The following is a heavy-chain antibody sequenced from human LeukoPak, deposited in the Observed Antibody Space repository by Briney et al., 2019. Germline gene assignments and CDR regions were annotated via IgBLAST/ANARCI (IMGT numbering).Heavy chain of an antibody. V-gene: IGHV1-8*01. Sequence: ASVKVSCKASGYTFTSYDINWVRQATGQGLEWRGWMNPNSGNTGYAQKFQGRVTMTRNTSISTAYMELGSLRSEDTAVYYCARGLWGGYCSGGSCLGFDPWGQGTLVTVSS. CDR1: GYTFTSYD. CDR3: ARGLWGGYCSGGSCLGFDP. CDR2: MNPNSGNT. J-gene: IGHJ5*02. D-gene: IGHD2-15*01.